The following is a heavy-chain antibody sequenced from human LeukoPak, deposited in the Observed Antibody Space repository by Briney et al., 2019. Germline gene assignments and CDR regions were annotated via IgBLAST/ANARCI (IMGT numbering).Heavy chain of an antibody. CDR1: GGSISSGSYY. CDR3: ARAPMGGSYYRGYWYFDL. D-gene: IGHD1-26*01. CDR2: IYTSGST. V-gene: IGHV4-61*02. Sequence: PSETLSLTCTVSGGSISSGSYYWSWIRQPAGKGLEWIGRIYTSGSTNYNPSLKSPVNISVDTSKNQFSLKLSCVTTADTAVYYCARAPMGGSYYRGYWYFDLWGRGTLVTVSS. J-gene: IGHJ2*01.